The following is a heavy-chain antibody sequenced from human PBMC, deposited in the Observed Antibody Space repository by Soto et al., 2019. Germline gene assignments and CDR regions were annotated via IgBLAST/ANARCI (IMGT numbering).Heavy chain of an antibody. D-gene: IGHD2-2*02. J-gene: IGHJ3*01. V-gene: IGHV1-18*01. CDR1: GYTFSTYG. Sequence: VKVSCKASGYTFSTYGITWVRQAPGQGLDWMGWINPFKGDTNSAARFQDRVTMTTDTSTRTAYMELRSLRSDDTAVYYCARVKVPAAILGAFDLWGQGTLVTVSS. CDR3: ARVKVPAAILGAFDL. CDR2: INPFKGDT.